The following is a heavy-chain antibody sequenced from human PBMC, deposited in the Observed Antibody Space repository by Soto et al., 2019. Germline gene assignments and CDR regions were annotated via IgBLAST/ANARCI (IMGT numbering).Heavy chain of an antibody. J-gene: IGHJ4*02. Sequence: QVQLVQSGAEVKKPGSSVKVSCKASGGTFSSYAISWVRQAPGQALEWMGGIIPIFGTANYAQKFQGRVTITADESTSTAYMELSSLRSEDTAVYYCARDGCSGGSCYSNALDYWGQGTLVTVSS. D-gene: IGHD2-15*01. CDR1: GGTFSSYA. CDR3: ARDGCSGGSCYSNALDY. V-gene: IGHV1-69*01. CDR2: IIPIFGTA.